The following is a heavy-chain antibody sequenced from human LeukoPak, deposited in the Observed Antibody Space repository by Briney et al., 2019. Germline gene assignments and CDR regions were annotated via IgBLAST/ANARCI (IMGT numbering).Heavy chain of an antibody. V-gene: IGHV1-18*01. CDR2: ISAYNGNT. J-gene: IGHJ4*02. Sequence: ASVKVSCKASGYTFTNYGFSWVRQAPGQGLEWMGWISAYNGNTNYAQKLQGRVTLTTDTSTNTAYMELRSLRSDDTAVYYCARDHGITPAGTGYWGQGTLVTVSS. CDR1: GYTFTNYG. D-gene: IGHD6-13*01. CDR3: ARDHGITPAGTGY.